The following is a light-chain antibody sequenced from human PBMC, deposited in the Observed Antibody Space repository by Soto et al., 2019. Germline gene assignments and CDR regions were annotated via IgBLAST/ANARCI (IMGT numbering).Light chain of an antibody. CDR2: GAS. J-gene: IGKJ4*01. V-gene: IGKV3-20*01. CDR3: QQYGTSPLT. Sequence: PGERATLSCRASQSVSSSSLAWYQQKPGQAPRLLMYGASRRATGIPDRFSGSGSGTDFTLIISRLEPEDFAVYYCQQYGTSPLTFGGGTKVDIK. CDR1: QSVSSSS.